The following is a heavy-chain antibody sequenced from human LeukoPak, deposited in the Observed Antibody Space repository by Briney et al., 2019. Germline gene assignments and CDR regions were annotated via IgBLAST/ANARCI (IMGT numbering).Heavy chain of an antibody. CDR1: GGSISSYY. J-gene: IGHJ6*02. CDR2: IYYSGST. V-gene: IGHV4-59*01. D-gene: IGHD3-9*01. Sequence: SETLSLTCTVSGGSISSYYWSWIRQPPGKGLEWIGYIYYSGSTNYNPSLKSRVTISVDTSKNQFSLKLSSVTAADTAVYYCARGLRYFDWLPVSGMDVWGQGTTVTVSS. CDR3: ARGLRYFDWLPVSGMDV.